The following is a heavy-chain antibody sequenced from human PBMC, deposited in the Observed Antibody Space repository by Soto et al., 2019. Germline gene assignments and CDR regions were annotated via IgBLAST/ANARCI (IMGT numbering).Heavy chain of an antibody. Sequence: GASVKVSCKASGYTFTNYGINWVRQAPGQGLEWMGWISANNGKKTYAQNLQGRVTMTTDTSTNTAYMELRNLRSDDTAAYFCARGGADTEATIWNPWGQGTLVTVSS. D-gene: IGHD5-12*01. J-gene: IGHJ5*02. CDR3: ARGGADTEATIWNP. V-gene: IGHV1-18*04. CDR1: GYTFTNYG. CDR2: ISANNGKK.